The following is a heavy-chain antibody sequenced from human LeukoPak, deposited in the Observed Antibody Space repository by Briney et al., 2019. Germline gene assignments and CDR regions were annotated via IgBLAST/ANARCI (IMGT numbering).Heavy chain of an antibody. J-gene: IGHJ4*02. D-gene: IGHD3-22*01. V-gene: IGHV4-39*01. CDR2: PYYSGST. CDR1: GGPITSSTYH. Sequence: PSETLSLTCTASGGPITSSTYHWGWIRQPPGKGLEWIGTPYYSGSTYYNPSLKSRVTISVDTSKNQFSLKLTSVTAADTAVYYCARGYYESSGTNLGEVDYWGQGTLVTVSS. CDR3: ARGYYESSGTNLGEVDY.